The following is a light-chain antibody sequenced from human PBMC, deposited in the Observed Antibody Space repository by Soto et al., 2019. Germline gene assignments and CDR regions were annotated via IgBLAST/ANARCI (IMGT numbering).Light chain of an antibody. CDR2: DVT. CDR1: SSDVGGYNY. J-gene: IGLJ1*01. CDR3: CSYAGSYTFV. V-gene: IGLV2-11*01. Sequence: SALTQPRSVSGSPGQSVTISCTGTSSDVGGYNYVSWYQQRPGKAPKPMIYDVTKRPSGVPDRFSGSKSGNTASLTISGLQAEDEADYYCCSYAGSYTFVFGTGTKVTVL.